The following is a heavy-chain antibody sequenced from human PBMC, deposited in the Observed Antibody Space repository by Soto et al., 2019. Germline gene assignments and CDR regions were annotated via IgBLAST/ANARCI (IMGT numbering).Heavy chain of an antibody. CDR3: ARDLYYDSSGLLLPRGLSSSYYGMDV. J-gene: IGHJ6*02. V-gene: IGHV1-18*01. CDR2: ISAYNGNT. Sequence: QVQLVQSGAEVKKPGASVKVSCKASGYTFTSYGISWVRQAPGQGLEWMGWISAYNGNTNYAQKLQGRVTMTTDTSTSTAYMELRSLRSDDTAVYYCARDLYYDSSGLLLPRGLSSSYYGMDVWGQGTTVTVSS. CDR1: GYTFTSYG. D-gene: IGHD3-22*01.